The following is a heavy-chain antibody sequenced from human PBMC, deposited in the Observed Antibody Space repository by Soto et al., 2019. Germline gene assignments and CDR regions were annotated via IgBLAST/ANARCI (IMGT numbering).Heavy chain of an antibody. J-gene: IGHJ4*02. Sequence: GGSLRLSCTVSGFAFNNYGISWVRQAPGKGLEWVSSISKSDYTYYSDSVKGRFTISRDNAKNSVSLQMNTLRVEDTAVYYCAREDSIIIPAVSDFWGQGTLVTGLL. CDR3: AREDSIIIPAVSDF. CDR1: GFAFNNYG. CDR2: ISKSDYT. D-gene: IGHD2-2*01. V-gene: IGHV3-21*01.